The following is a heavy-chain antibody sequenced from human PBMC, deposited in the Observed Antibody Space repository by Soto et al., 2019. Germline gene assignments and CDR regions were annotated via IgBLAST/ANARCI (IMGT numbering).Heavy chain of an antibody. CDR2: IVVGSGNT. J-gene: IGHJ3*02. Sequence: ASVKVSCKASGFTFTSSAVQWVRQARGQRLEWIGWIVVGSGNTNYAQKFQERVTITRDMSTSTAYMELSSLRSEDTAVYYCAADRYYYDSSGYSDDFDIWGQGTMVTVSS. CDR1: GFTFTSSA. D-gene: IGHD3-22*01. V-gene: IGHV1-58*01. CDR3: AADRYYYDSSGYSDDFDI.